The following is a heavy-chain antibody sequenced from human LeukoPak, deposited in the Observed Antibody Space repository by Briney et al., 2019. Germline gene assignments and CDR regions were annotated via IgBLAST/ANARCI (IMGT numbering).Heavy chain of an antibody. CDR1: GLTFSSYW. Sequence: GGSLRLSCAASGLTFSSYWMSWVRQAPGKGLEWMANIKQDGSEKYYVDSVKGRFTISRDNAKNSLYLQMNSLRAEDTAVYYCARVYCSGGSCYFDYWGQGTLVTVSS. CDR2: IKQDGSEK. J-gene: IGHJ4*02. CDR3: ARVYCSGGSCYFDY. D-gene: IGHD2-15*01. V-gene: IGHV3-7*04.